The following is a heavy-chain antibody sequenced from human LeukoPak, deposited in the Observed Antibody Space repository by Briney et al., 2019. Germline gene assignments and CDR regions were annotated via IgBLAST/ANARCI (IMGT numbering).Heavy chain of an antibody. Sequence: GGSLRLSCAASEFSVGSNYMTWVRQAPGKGLEWVSLIYSGGSTYYADSVKGRFTISRDNSKNTLYLQMNSLRAEDTAVYYCAKGGEAKWFGELIKTQYHYYMDVWGKGTTVTVSS. CDR1: EFSVGSNY. CDR2: IYSGGST. D-gene: IGHD3-10*01. V-gene: IGHV3-66*01. CDR3: AKGGEAKWFGELIKTQYHYYMDV. J-gene: IGHJ6*03.